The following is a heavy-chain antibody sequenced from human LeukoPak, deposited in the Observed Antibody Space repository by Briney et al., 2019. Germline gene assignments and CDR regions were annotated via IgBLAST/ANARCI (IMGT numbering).Heavy chain of an antibody. CDR3: AKPRWVSSADAVL. Sequence: PGGSLRLSCAASGFTFSSYAMSWVRQAPARGLEWVSSLRGDGETFYADSVKGRFTLSRDESRNTVYLQMNNLRVEDTGVYFCAKPRWVSSADAVLWGQGTLVTVSS. J-gene: IGHJ4*02. V-gene: IGHV3-23*01. CDR1: GFTFSSYA. CDR2: LRGDGET. D-gene: IGHD6-13*01.